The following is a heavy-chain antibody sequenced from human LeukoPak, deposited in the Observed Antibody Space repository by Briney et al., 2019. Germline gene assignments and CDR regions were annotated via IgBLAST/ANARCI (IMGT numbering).Heavy chain of an antibody. J-gene: IGHJ3*01. Sequence: PSETLSLTCTVSGGSISGYYWNWIRQPPGKGLEWIGYIYYTGSTNYNPSLKSRVTTLVDTSRNQCSLRLSSVTAADTAVYYCAREYSSSSGRRAFDFWGQGTMVTVSS. V-gene: IGHV4-59*08. CDR2: IYYTGST. CDR3: AREYSSSSGRRAFDF. CDR1: GGSISGYY. D-gene: IGHD6-6*01.